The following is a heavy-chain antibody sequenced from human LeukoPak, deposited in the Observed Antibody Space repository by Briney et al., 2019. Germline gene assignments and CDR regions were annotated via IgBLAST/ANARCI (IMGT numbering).Heavy chain of an antibody. Sequence: GGPLDPSVEAPELTFITIWLTWVRQAPGRGLKGLPNIKQDGSEKYYVDSVKGRFTISRDNAKNSLYLQMNSLRAEDTAVYYCARRSYCSGGSCVHSFDYWGQGTLVTVSS. CDR2: IKQDGSEK. CDR1: ELTFITIW. CDR3: ARRSYCSGGSCVHSFDY. V-gene: IGHV3-7*01. D-gene: IGHD2-15*01. J-gene: IGHJ4*02.